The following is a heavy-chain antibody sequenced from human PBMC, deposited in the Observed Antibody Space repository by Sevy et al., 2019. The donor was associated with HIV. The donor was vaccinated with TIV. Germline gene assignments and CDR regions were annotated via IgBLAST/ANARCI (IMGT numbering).Heavy chain of an antibody. V-gene: IGHV3-48*03. J-gene: IGHJ5*02. CDR3: AKRPTAA. CDR1: GFTFSSYD. Sequence: GGSLRLSCTASGFTFSSYDMNWVRQAPGKGLEWVSKISSSGSSIYYADSVKGRFTISRDSSKNTVYLQMNSLRGEDTAVYYCAKRPTAAWGQGTLVTVSS. CDR2: ISSSGSSI.